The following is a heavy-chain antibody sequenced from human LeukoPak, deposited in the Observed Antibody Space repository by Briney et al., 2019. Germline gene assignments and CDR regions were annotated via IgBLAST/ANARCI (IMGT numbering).Heavy chain of an antibody. CDR2: IYYSGST. V-gene: IGHV4-59*12. J-gene: IGHJ4*02. Sequence: PSETLSLTCTVSGGSISSYYWSWIRQPPGKGLEWIGYIYYSGSTNYNPSLKSRVTISVDTSKNQFSLKLSSVTAADTAVYYCARPNLRTYYYGSGSYSVYYFDYWGQGTLVTVSS. CDR1: GGSISSYY. CDR3: ARPNLRTYYYGSGSYSVYYFDY. D-gene: IGHD3-10*01.